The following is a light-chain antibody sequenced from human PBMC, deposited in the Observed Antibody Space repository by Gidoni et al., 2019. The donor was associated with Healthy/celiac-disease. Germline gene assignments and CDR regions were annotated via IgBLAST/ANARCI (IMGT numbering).Light chain of an antibody. J-gene: IGKJ2*01. CDR2: GAS. V-gene: IGKV3-15*01. Sequence: EIVMTQSPATLSVSQGERATLACRASQRVSSNLAWYQQKPGQAPRLLIYGASTRATGIPARFSGSGSGTEFTLTISSLQSEDFAVYYCQQYNNWPPMYTFGQGTKLEIK. CDR3: QQYNNWPPMYT. CDR1: QRVSSN.